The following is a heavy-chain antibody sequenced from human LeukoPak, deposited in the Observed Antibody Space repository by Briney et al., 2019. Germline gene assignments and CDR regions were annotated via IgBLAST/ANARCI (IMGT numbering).Heavy chain of an antibody. V-gene: IGHV4-59*01. CDR3: ARDGSYSSGWGIDY. J-gene: IGHJ4*02. CDR2: IYYSGST. D-gene: IGHD6-19*01. CDR1: GGFISSYY. Sequence: SETLSLTCIVSGGFISSYYWSWIRQPPGKGLEWIGYIYYSGSTNYNPSLKSRATISVDTSKNQFSLKLSSVTAADTAVYYCARDGSYSSGWGIDYWGQGTLVTVSS.